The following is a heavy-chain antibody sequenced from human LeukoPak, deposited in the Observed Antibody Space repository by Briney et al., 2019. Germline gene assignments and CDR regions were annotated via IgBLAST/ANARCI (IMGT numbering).Heavy chain of an antibody. V-gene: IGHV4-4*07. Sequence: SETLSLTCTVSSATIRSDYWSWLRQPAGKGLEWIGRIDFTGSVNYNPTLRSRLTMSVDTSKNQFSLKVTSVTAADTAVYYCASFHDSRGYGMYYFDYWCQGTLVTVSS. J-gene: IGHJ4*02. CDR1: SATIRSDY. D-gene: IGHD3-22*01. CDR2: IDFTGSV. CDR3: ASFHDSRGYGMYYFDY.